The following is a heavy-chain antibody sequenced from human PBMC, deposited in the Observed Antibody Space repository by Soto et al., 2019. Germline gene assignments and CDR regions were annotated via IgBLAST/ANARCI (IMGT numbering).Heavy chain of an antibody. CDR1: GGTFSSYA. V-gene: IGHV1-69*13. CDR2: IIPIFGTA. CDR3: AKDKLVTMVRGLKWYYFDY. D-gene: IGHD3-10*01. Sequence: AASVKVSCKASGGTFSSYAISWVRQAPGQGLEWMGGIIPIFGTANYAQKFQGRVTITADESKNTLYLQMNSLRAEDTAVYYCAKDKLVTMVRGLKWYYFDYWGQGTLVTVSS. J-gene: IGHJ4*02.